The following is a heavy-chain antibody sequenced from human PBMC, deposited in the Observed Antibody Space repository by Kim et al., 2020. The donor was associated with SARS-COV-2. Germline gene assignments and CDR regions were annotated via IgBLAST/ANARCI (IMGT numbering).Heavy chain of an antibody. V-gene: IGHV1-8*01. D-gene: IGHD4-17*01. Sequence: ASVKVSCKASGYTFTSYDINWVRQATGQGLEWMGWMNPNSGNTGYAQKFQGRVTMTRNTSISTAYMELSSLRSEDTAVYYCAMTTVTTGWFDPWGQGTLVTVSS. CDR2: MNPNSGNT. CDR3: AMTTVTTGWFDP. CDR1: GYTFTSYD. J-gene: IGHJ5*02.